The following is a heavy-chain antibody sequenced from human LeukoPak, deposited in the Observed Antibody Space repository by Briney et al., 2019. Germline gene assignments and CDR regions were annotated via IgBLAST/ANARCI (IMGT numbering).Heavy chain of an antibody. CDR3: ARPGGYYYYYYLDV. J-gene: IGHJ6*03. CDR2: IKQDGSEK. D-gene: IGHD3-10*01. CDR1: GFTFSSYA. V-gene: IGHV3-7*01. Sequence: PGGSLRLSCAASGFTFSSYAMSWVRQAPGKGLEWVANIKQDGSEKYYVDSVKGRFTISRDNAKNSLYLQMNSLRAEDTAVYYCARPGGYYYYYYLDVWGKGTTVTVSS.